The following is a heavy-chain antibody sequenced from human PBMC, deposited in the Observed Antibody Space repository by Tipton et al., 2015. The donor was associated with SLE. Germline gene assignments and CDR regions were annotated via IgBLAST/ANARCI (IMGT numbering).Heavy chain of an antibody. J-gene: IGHJ4*02. Sequence: SLRLSCAASGFTFSSYSMNWVRQAPGKGLEWVSSSSSSSSYIYYADSVKGRFTISRDNAKNSLYLQMNSLRAEDTALYYCAKAPHSSGWYYFDYWGQGTLVTVSS. D-gene: IGHD6-19*01. CDR3: AKAPHSSGWYYFDY. CDR1: GFTFSSYS. V-gene: IGHV3-21*04. CDR2: SSSSSSYI.